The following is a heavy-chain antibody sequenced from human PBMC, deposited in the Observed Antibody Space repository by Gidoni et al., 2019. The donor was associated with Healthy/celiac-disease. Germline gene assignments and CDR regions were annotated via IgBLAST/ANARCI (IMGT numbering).Heavy chain of an antibody. CDR3: ARQIPSVSTGATSRGGVNWFDP. CDR1: GGSISSSSYY. CDR2: IYYSGST. Sequence: QLQLQESGPGLVKPSETLSLTCTVSGGSISSSSYYWGWIRQPPGKGLEWIGSIYYSGSTYYNPSLKSRVTIAVDTSKNQFSLKLSSVTAADTAVYYCARQIPSVSTGATSRGGVNWFDPWGQGTLVTVSS. D-gene: IGHD1-26*01. J-gene: IGHJ5*02. V-gene: IGHV4-39*01.